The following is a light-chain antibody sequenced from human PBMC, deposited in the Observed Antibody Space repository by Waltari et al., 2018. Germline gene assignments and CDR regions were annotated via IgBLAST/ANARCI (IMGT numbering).Light chain of an antibody. CDR2: DAS. Sequence: EIVLTQSPATLSLSPGERATVSCRASQSVGRHLAWYQQKPGQAPRLLIYDASDRAADTPARFSGSGSGTDFTLTISSLEPEDVVVYYCQQRSTSPSVTFGGGTKVEIK. CDR3: QQRSTSPSVT. V-gene: IGKV3-11*01. J-gene: IGKJ4*01. CDR1: QSVGRH.